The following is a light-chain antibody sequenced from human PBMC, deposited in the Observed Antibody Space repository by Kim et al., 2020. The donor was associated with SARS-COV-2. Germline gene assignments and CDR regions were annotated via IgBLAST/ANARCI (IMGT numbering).Light chain of an antibody. V-gene: IGKV1-5*03. CDR2: RAS. CDR3: QQYNVYSRT. J-gene: IGKJ1*01. Sequence: DIQMTQSPSTLSASVGDRVTITCRASQSISSFLAWYQQKPGKAPTLLISRASTLERGIPSRFSGSGSGTEFTLTINSLQADDFATYFCQQYNVYSRTFGQGTEVDIK. CDR1: QSISSF.